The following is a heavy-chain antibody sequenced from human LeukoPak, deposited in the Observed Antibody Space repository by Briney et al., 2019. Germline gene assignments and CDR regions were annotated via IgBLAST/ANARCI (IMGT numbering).Heavy chain of an antibody. CDR2: FIPILGTA. V-gene: IGHV1-69*10. Sequence: SVKVSCKASGYTFTSYALNWVRQAPGQGLEWMGVFIPILGTANSTQKFQDRVTITADMSTNTAYMELSSLRSEDTAVYFCAGIPVFGVVLHQEPVWGKGTTVTVSS. CDR3: AGIPVFGVVLHQEPV. CDR1: GYTFTSYA. J-gene: IGHJ6*04. D-gene: IGHD3-3*01.